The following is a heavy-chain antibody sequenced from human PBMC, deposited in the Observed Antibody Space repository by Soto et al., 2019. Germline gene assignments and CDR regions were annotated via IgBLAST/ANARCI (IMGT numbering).Heavy chain of an antibody. CDR3: AREPNYVDY. V-gene: IGHV1-18*01. Sequence: QVQLVQSGAEVKKPGASVKVSCKASGYTFTSYGISWVRQAPGQGLEWMGWISAYNGNTKHAQKLQGRVTMTADTSASLAYREPTRLRSDDTAVYYCAREPNYVDYWGEGSLMTDSS. J-gene: IGHJ4*01. CDR2: ISAYNGNT. CDR1: GYTFTSYG.